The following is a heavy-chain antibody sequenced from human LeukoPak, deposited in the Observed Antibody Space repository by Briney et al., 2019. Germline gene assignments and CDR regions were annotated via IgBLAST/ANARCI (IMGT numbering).Heavy chain of an antibody. Sequence: SETLSLTCTVSGASISSYYWSWIRQPPGKGLEWIGYIYYSGSTKYNPSLKSRVTISLDTSKDQFSLKLSSVTAVDTAVYYCAVGYNYGYLDYWGQGTLVTVSS. V-gene: IGHV4-59*01. CDR2: IYYSGST. CDR1: GASISSYY. J-gene: IGHJ4*02. D-gene: IGHD5-18*01. CDR3: AVGYNYGYLDY.